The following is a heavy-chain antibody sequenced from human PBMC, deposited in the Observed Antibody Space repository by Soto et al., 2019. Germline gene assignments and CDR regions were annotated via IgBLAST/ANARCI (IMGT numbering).Heavy chain of an antibody. Sequence: QVTLKESGPVLVKPTETLTLTCTVSGFSLSNGRMGVSWIRQPPGKALECLAHIFSNDEKSYSTSLKSRLTISKDTSKSQVVLTKTNMDPVDTATYYCARIIRGVIIDYYGMDVWGQGTAVTVSS. D-gene: IGHD3-10*01. CDR3: ARIIRGVIIDYYGMDV. V-gene: IGHV2-26*01. CDR2: IFSNDEK. J-gene: IGHJ6*02. CDR1: GFSLSNGRMG.